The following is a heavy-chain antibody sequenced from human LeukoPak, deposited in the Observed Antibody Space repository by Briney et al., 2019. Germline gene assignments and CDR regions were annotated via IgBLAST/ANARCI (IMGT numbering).Heavy chain of an antibody. CDR3: ARQDPWRFFDT. V-gene: IGHV4-59*08. Sequence: SETLSLTCTVSGASISSWYWSWIRQTPGKRLEWIGYIHSSGTTNYNPSLKSRVTISLDTSKNQFSLKVYSATVADTAVYYCARQDPWRFFDTWGQGTLVTVSS. J-gene: IGHJ4*02. CDR1: GASISSWY. D-gene: IGHD3-3*01. CDR2: IHSSGTT.